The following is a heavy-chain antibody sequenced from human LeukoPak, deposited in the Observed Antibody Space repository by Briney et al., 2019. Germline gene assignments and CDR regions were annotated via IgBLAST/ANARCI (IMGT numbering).Heavy chain of an antibody. V-gene: IGHV3-48*01. Sequence: GGSLRLSCAASGFTFSSYSMNWVRQAPGKGLEWVSYISSSSSTIYYADSVKGRFTISRDNAKNSLYLQMNSLRAEDTAVHYCARDLEYLGWDYWGQGTLVTVSS. CDR3: ARDLEYLGWDY. J-gene: IGHJ4*02. D-gene: IGHD2/OR15-2a*01. CDR2: ISSSSSTI. CDR1: GFTFSSYS.